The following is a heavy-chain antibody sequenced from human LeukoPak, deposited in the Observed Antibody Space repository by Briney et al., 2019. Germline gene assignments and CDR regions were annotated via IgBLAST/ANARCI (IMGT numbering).Heavy chain of an antibody. CDR1: GFTFSSYS. Sequence: NPGGSLRLSCAASGFTFSSYSMNWVRQAPGKGLEWVSSISSSSSYIYYADSVKGRFTISRDNAKNSLYLQMNSLRAEDTAVYYCASVGGGPVATMRYWGQGTLVTVSS. J-gene: IGHJ4*02. CDR3: ASVGGGPVATMRY. D-gene: IGHD5-12*01. CDR2: ISSSSSYI. V-gene: IGHV3-21*01.